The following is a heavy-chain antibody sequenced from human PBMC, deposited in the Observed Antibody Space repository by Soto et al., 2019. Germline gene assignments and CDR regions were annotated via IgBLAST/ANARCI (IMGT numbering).Heavy chain of an antibody. V-gene: IGHV4-31*03. CDR3: AREYTYGSNFFDC. D-gene: IGHD5-18*01. CDR1: GGSISSAAYY. Sequence: QVQLQESGPGLVKPSQTLSLTCTVSGGSISSAAYYWSWIRQHPVKGLEWIGYISHSGRTYYTPSLKSRVIISADTSKNQFSVNLTSVTAADTAVYYCAREYTYGSNFFDCWGQGALVTVSS. CDR2: ISHSGRT. J-gene: IGHJ4*02.